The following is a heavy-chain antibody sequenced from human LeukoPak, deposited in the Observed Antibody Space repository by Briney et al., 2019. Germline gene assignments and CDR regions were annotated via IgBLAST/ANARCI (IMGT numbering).Heavy chain of an antibody. CDR1: GFTLSSNY. V-gene: IGHV3-66*02. CDR2: IYSGGST. Sequence: PGGSLRLSCAASGFTLSSNYMSWVRQAPGKGLEWVSVIYSGGSTYYADSVKGRFTLSRDNSKNTLYLQMNSLRAEDTAVYYCARLHSSSDSHQTDYWGQGTLVTVSS. D-gene: IGHD6-6*01. CDR3: ARLHSSSDSHQTDY. J-gene: IGHJ4*02.